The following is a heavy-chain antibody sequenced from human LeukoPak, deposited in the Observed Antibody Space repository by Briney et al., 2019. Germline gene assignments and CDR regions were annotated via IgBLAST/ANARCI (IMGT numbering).Heavy chain of an antibody. J-gene: IGHJ4*02. CDR3: AREPKYYYDSSD. V-gene: IGHV4-31*03. CDR2: IYYSGST. Sequence: SETLSLTCTVSGGSISSGGYYWSWIRQHPGKGLEWIGYIYYSGSTYYNPSLKSRVTISVDTSKNQFSLKLSSVTAADTAVYYCAREPKYYYDSSDWGQGTLVTVSS. D-gene: IGHD3-22*01. CDR1: GGSISSGGYY.